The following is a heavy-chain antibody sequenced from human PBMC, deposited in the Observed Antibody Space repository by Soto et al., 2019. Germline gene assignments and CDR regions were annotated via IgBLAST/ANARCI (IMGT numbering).Heavy chain of an antibody. V-gene: IGHV4-59*01. D-gene: IGHD2-15*01. J-gene: IGHJ3*02. CDR2: TDYSGNT. CDR1: SDSISSYY. Sequence: PSETLSLTCTVSSDSISSYYWIWIRQSPGKGLEWIGYTDYSGNTNYNPSLKSRVTISGDTSKNQFSLRSEDTAVYYCARGGYCSGGSCYSGDAFDIWGQGTMVTVSS. CDR3: ARGGYCSGGSCYSGDAFDI.